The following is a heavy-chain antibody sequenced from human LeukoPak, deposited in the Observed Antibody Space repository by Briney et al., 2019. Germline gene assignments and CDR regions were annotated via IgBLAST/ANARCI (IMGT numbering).Heavy chain of an antibody. V-gene: IGHV3-11*05. D-gene: IGHD2-21*02. CDR2: ISGTSTYT. Sequence: GGCLRLSCAASGFTFSDYYTSWIRQAPGKGLEWVSYISGTSTYTNYADSVKGRFTISRDNAKNSLYLQMNSLRAEDTAVYYCARDISYCGGDCAPYYFDYWGQGTLVTVSS. J-gene: IGHJ4*02. CDR3: ARDISYCGGDCAPYYFDY. CDR1: GFTFSDYY.